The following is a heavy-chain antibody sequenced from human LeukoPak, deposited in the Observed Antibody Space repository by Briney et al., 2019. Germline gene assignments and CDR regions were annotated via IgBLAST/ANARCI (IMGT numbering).Heavy chain of an antibody. D-gene: IGHD1-26*01. CDR2: ISSSSSTI. Sequence: PGGSLRLSCAASGFTFSSYSMNWVRQAPGKGLEWVSYISSSSSTIYYADSMKGRFTISRDNAKNSLYLQMNSLRAEDTAVYYCERGTIVGVSYYYRDVWGKGTTVTVSS. CDR1: GFTFSSYS. V-gene: IGHV3-48*01. CDR3: ERGTIVGVSYYYRDV. J-gene: IGHJ6*03.